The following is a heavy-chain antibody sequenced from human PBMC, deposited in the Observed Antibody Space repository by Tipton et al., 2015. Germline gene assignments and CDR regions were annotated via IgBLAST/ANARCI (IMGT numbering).Heavy chain of an antibody. CDR2: IYYSGST. V-gene: IGHV4-4*02. D-gene: IGHD3-16*02. J-gene: IGHJ4*02. CDR3: ARQPYDYVWGSSRWGAFDY. Sequence: TLSLTCAVSDASISSINWWTWVRQPPGKGLEWIGYIYYSGSTNYNPSLKSRVTMSVDTSKNQFSLKLSSVTAADTAVYYCARQPYDYVWGSSRWGAFDYWGQGTLVTVSS. CDR1: DASISSINW.